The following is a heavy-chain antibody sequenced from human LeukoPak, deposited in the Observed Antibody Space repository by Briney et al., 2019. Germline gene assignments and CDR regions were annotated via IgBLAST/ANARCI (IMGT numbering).Heavy chain of an antibody. CDR2: INHSGST. D-gene: IGHD3-10*01. V-gene: IGHV4-34*01. Sequence: PSETLSLTCAVYGGSFSGYYWSWIRQPPGKGLEWIGEINHSGSTNYNPSLKSRVTISVDTSKNQFSLKLSSVTAADTAVYYCAREPRRGSFDYWGQGPLVTVSS. CDR1: GGSFSGYY. CDR3: AREPRRGSFDY. J-gene: IGHJ4*02.